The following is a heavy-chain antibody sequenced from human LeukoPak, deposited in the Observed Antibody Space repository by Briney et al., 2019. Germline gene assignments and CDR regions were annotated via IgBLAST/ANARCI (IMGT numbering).Heavy chain of an antibody. V-gene: IGHV1-69*02. D-gene: IGHD2-2*01. CDR2: IFPILGIA. Sequence: SVKVSCKASGGTFSSYTISWVRQAPGPGLEWKGRIFPILGIANYAQKFQGRVTITADNSTSTAYMELSSLRSHDTAGYHGPGVVGVPAKNNDQTDVWGKDTTVTVSS. CDR1: GGTFSSYT. J-gene: IGHJ6*04. CDR3: PGVVGVPAKNNDQTDV.